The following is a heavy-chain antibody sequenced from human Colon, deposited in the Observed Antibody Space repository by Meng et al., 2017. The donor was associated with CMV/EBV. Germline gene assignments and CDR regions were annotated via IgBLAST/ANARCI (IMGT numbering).Heavy chain of an antibody. V-gene: IGHV1-69*02. Sequence: SCRVPGATFGSFTINWVRQAPGQGLEWMGRIAPILGVANSAQKLQGRVTITADKRTDTAYMELTRLKSEDTGVYYCARGGGGTGIDYWGRGTLVTVSS. CDR3: ARGGGGTGIDY. D-gene: IGHD3-16*01. J-gene: IGHJ4*02. CDR2: IAPILGVA. CDR1: GATFGSFT.